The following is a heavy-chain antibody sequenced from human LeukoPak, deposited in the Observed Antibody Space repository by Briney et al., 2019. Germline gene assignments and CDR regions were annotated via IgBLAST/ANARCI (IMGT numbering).Heavy chain of an antibody. CDR3: ASYPQWGLRGWFDP. CDR2: INPNSGGT. D-gene: IGHD1-26*01. V-gene: IGHV1-2*02. J-gene: IGHJ5*02. CDR1: GYTFTGYY. Sequence: EASVKVSCKASGYTFTGYYMHWVRQAPGRGLEWMGWINPNSGGTNYAQKFQGRVTMTRDTSISTAYMELSRLRSDDTAVYYCASYPQWGLRGWFDPWGQGTLVTVSS.